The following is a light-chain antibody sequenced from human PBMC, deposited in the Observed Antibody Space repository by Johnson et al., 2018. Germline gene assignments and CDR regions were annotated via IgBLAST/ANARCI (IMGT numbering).Light chain of an antibody. CDR3: GTWDSSLSAGNV. Sequence: QSVLTQPPSVSAAPGQKVTISCSGSSSNIGNNYVSWYQQLPGTAPKLLIYENNKRPSGIPDRFSGSKSGTSATLGITGLQTGDEADYYCGTWDSSLSAGNVFATGTKFPAL. CDR1: SSNIGNNY. CDR2: ENN. V-gene: IGLV1-51*02. J-gene: IGLJ1*01.